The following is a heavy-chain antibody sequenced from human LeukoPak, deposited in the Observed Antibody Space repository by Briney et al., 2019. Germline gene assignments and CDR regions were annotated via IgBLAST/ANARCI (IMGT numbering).Heavy chain of an antibody. D-gene: IGHD6-13*01. J-gene: IGHJ3*02. Sequence: GGSLRLSCAASGFTFSDSGMHWVRQAPGKGLEWVAFVRFDGNNQYYADSVKGRFTISRDNAKNTLYLQMNSLRAEDTAVYYCARVRGGFYSSSWNDAFDIWGQGTMVTVSS. V-gene: IGHV3-30*02. CDR2: VRFDGNNQ. CDR1: GFTFSDSG. CDR3: ARVRGGFYSSSWNDAFDI.